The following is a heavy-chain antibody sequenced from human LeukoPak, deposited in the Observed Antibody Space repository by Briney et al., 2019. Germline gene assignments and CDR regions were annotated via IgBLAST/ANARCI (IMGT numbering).Heavy chain of an antibody. CDR2: ISSSGSTI. D-gene: IGHD3-10*02. J-gene: IGHJ6*04. V-gene: IGHV3-48*03. CDR1: GFTFSSYE. CDR3: AEHGITMIGGV. Sequence: GGSLRLSCAASGFTFSSYEMNWVRQAPGKGLEWVSYISSSGSTIYYADSVKGRFTISRDNAKNSLYLQMNGLRAEDTAVYYCAEHGITMIGGVWGKGTTVTISS.